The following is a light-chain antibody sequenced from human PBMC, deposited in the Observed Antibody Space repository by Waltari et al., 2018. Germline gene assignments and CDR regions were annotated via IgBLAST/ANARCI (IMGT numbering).Light chain of an antibody. J-gene: IGLJ2*01. CDR1: SSDVGSYNL. V-gene: IGLV2-23*02. Sequence: QSALTQPASVSGSPGQSITISCTGTSSDVGSYNLVPWYQQHPGKAPKLMIYEVSKRPSGVSSRFSGSKSGNTASLTISGLQAEDEADYYCCSYAGSSTLFGGGTKLTVL. CDR2: EVS. CDR3: CSYAGSSTL.